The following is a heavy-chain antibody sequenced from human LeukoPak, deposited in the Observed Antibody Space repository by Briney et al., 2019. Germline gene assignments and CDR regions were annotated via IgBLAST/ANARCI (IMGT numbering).Heavy chain of an antibody. J-gene: IGHJ4*02. CDR3: ARSDSSSLPSDY. Sequence: SETLSPTCTVSGGSISSYYWTWIRQPPGKGLEWIGYIYYSGITNYNPSLKSRVTISVDTSKNQFSLKLTSVTAADTAMYYCARSDSSSLPSDYWGQGTLVTASS. V-gene: IGHV4-59*01. CDR1: GGSISSYY. CDR2: IYYSGIT. D-gene: IGHD6-6*01.